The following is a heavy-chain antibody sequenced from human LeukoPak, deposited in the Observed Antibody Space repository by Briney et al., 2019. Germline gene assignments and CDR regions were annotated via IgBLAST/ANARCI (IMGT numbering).Heavy chain of an antibody. Sequence: GGSLRLSCAASGFTFSSYWMHWVRQAPGKGLVWVSHINTDGSSTTYGDSAKGRFTVSRDNAKNTLFLQMNSLRVEDTAVYYCARGTAATAGIDYWGKGKLVTVSS. CDR2: INTDGSST. D-gene: IGHD6-13*01. CDR3: ARGTAATAGIDY. J-gene: IGHJ4*02. CDR1: GFTFSSYW. V-gene: IGHV3-74*01.